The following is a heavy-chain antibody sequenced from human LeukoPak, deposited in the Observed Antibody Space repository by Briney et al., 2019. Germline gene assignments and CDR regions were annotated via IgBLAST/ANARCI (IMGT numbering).Heavy chain of an antibody. CDR1: GGTFSRYA. CDR3: ARARRYSSLEFDY. CDR2: IIPIFGTA. Sequence: SVEVSCKASGGTFSRYAISWVRQAPGQGLEGMGGIIPIFGTANYPQKYQGRVTITADESTSTAYMELSSLRSEHTAVYDCARARRYSSLEFDYWGQGTLVTVSS. J-gene: IGHJ4*02. V-gene: IGHV1-69*01. D-gene: IGHD6-13*01.